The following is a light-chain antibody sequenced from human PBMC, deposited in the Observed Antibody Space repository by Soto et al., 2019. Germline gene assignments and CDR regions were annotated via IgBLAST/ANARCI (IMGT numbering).Light chain of an antibody. V-gene: IGLV6-57*04. J-gene: IGLJ2*01. Sequence: NFMLTQPHSVSESPGKTVTISCTRSSGSIASNYVQWYQQRPGSAPTTVIYEDNQRPSGVPDRFSGSIDSSSNSASLTISGLKTEDEADYYCQSYYSSNHVGFGGGTQLTVL. CDR2: EDN. CDR3: QSYYSSNHVG. CDR1: SGSIASNY.